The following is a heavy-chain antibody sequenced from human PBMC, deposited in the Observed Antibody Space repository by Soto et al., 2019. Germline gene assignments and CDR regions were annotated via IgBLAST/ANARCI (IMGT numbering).Heavy chain of an antibody. D-gene: IGHD2-15*01. CDR3: VKESRSGGSW. V-gene: IGHV3-7*01. CDR1: GYTFSDRW. CDR2: IDRDGTVT. Sequence: EVQLVESGGGLVQPGGSLRLSCVGSGYTFSDRWMTWVRQVPGKGLEWVANIDRDGTVTNYVDSMGGRFAISRDNPRSSVYLHMTNLRTEDTAIYHCVKESRSGGSWWGQGTLVTVSS. J-gene: IGHJ4*02.